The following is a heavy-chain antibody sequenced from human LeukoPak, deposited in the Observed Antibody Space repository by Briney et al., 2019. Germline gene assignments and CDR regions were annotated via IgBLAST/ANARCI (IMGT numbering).Heavy chain of an antibody. CDR1: DFSISSGFY. Sequence: SETLSLTCGVSDFSISSGFYWGWIRQPPGEGLEWIGSVYHSVNAYYNPSLRSRVTISVDTSKNQFSLTLTSVTAADTAVYYCARGSQSFYYASSGYPFDFWGQGTLVAVSS. D-gene: IGHD3-22*01. CDR2: VYHSVNA. CDR3: ARGSQSFYYASSGYPFDF. J-gene: IGHJ4*02. V-gene: IGHV4-38-2*01.